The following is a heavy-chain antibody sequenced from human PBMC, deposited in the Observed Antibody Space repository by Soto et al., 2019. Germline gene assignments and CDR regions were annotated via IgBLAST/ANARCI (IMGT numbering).Heavy chain of an antibody. V-gene: IGHV1-69*12. CDR2: IIPIFGTA. CDR3: ARDLGTEYYYGMDV. J-gene: IGHJ6*02. CDR1: GGTFSSYA. Sequence: QVQLVQSGAEVKKPGSSVKVSCKASGGTFSSYAISWVRQAPGQGLEWMGGIIPIFGTANYAQKFQGRVTXXAXEXXSTAYMELSSLRSEDTAVYYCARDLGTEYYYGMDVWGQGTTVTVSS. D-gene: IGHD3-16*01.